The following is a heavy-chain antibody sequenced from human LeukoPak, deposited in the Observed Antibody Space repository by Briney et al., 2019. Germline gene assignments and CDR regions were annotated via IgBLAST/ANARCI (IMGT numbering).Heavy chain of an antibody. CDR2: IYHSGST. CDR1: GGFISSGGYS. CDR3: SRAAYYDFWGGGNWVDP. Sequence: SQTLSLTCAVSGGFISSGGYSWSWIRQPPGKGLEWIGYIYHSGSTYYNPYLKSRVTFSVDRSKNQFSLKLSSVTAADTAEDYCSRAAYYDFWGGGNWVDPWGQGTLVTVSS. V-gene: IGHV4-30-2*01. J-gene: IGHJ5*02. D-gene: IGHD3-3*01.